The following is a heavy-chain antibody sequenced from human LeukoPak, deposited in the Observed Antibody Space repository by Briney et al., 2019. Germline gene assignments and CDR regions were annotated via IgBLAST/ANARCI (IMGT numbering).Heavy chain of an antibody. CDR2: IYYSGST. D-gene: IGHD2-15*01. CDR1: GGSLSSGDYY. V-gene: IGHV4-30-4*01. CDR3: ARGGAPCSGGSCYYYGMDV. Sequence: SQTLSLTCTVSGGSLSSGDYYWSWIRQPPGKGLEWIGYIYYSGSTYYNPSLKSRVTISVDTSKNQFSLKLSSVTAADTAVYYCARGGAPCSGGSCYYYGMDVWGQGTTVTVSS. J-gene: IGHJ6*02.